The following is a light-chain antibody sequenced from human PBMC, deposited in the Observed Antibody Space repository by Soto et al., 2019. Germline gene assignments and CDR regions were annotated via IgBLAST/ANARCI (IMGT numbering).Light chain of an antibody. V-gene: IGKV3-20*01. CDR1: QNVNNNY. J-gene: IGKJ4*01. CDR3: QQFGSTPLT. CDR2: LTS. Sequence: EIVLTQSPGTLSLSPGETATLSCRASQNVNNNYMAWYQQKPGLAPRLLFYLTSSRATGVPDRFSGSGSRNDFTRTITGLQPDDFAVYYCQQFGSTPLTFGGRTRVEIK.